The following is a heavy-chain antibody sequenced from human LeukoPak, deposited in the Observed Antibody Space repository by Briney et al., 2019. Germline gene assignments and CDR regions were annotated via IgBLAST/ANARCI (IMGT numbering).Heavy chain of an antibody. D-gene: IGHD2-2*01. CDR2: ISSSGSTI. CDR3: AREEIVPAAYFDY. CDR1: GFTFSSYE. V-gene: IGHV3-48*03. J-gene: IGHJ4*02. Sequence: GGYLRLSCAASGFTFSSYEMNCVRQAPGKGLEWVSYISSSGSTIYYADSVKGRFTISRDNAKNSLYLQMNSLRAEDTAVYYCAREEIVPAAYFDYWGQGTLVTVSS.